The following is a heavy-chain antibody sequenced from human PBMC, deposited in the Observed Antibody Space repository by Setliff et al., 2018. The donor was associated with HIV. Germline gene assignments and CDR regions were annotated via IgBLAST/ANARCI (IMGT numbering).Heavy chain of an antibody. V-gene: IGHV4-34*01. CDR3: FLFYDDRSGFYWD. Sequence: SETLSLTCTVYGGSFCGYYWTWIRQPPGKGLEFIGEMNHRGVIKYLSSLKSRVTMAVDTSKKQFSLKLKSVTAADTAVYYCFLFYDDRSGFYWDWGQGTPVTVSS. CDR2: MNHRGVI. CDR1: GGSFCGYY. D-gene: IGHD3-22*01. J-gene: IGHJ4*02.